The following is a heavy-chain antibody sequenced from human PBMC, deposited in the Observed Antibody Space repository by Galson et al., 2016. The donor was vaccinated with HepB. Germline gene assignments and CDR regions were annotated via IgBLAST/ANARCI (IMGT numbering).Heavy chain of an antibody. V-gene: IGHV3-23*01. J-gene: IGHJ4*02. Sequence: SLRLSCAPSGFTFSTYAMTWVRQAPGKGPEWVSVIGSDGSTYYADPVKGRFTISRDNSKNTLFLQMYSLRGEDTAVYHCARTTSGTIFLGVIEYWGQGTPVTVSS. CDR3: ARTTSGTIFLGVIEY. CDR2: IGSDGST. CDR1: GFTFSTYA. D-gene: IGHD3-3*01.